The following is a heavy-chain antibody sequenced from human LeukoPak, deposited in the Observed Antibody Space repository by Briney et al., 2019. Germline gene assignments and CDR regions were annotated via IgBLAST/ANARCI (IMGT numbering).Heavy chain of an antibody. CDR3: ATVGIAARHGDY. D-gene: IGHD6-6*01. CDR1: GGTFSSYA. J-gene: IGHJ4*02. Sequence: ASVTVSCKASGGTFSSYAISWVRQAPGQGLEWMGRIIPILGIANYAQKFQGRVTITTDKSTSTAYMELSSLRSEDTAVYYCATVGIAARHGDYGGQGTLVTVSS. CDR2: IIPILGIA. V-gene: IGHV1-69*04.